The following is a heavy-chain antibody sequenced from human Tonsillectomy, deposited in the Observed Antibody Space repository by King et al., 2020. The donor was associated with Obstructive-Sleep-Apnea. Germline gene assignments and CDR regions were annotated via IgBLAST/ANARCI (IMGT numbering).Heavy chain of an antibody. Sequence: VQLVESGGGLVQPGGSLRLSCAASGFTFSSFWMNWVRQAPGKGLEWVANIRQDGSEKYYVDSVKGRFTISRDHAKNSLFLQMNSLRAEDTAVYYCARVGYDDVWGSYHSDYWGQGTLVTVSS. CDR3: ARVGYDDVWGSYHSDY. V-gene: IGHV3-7*03. D-gene: IGHD3-16*02. CDR2: IRQDGSEK. J-gene: IGHJ4*02. CDR1: GFTFSSFW.